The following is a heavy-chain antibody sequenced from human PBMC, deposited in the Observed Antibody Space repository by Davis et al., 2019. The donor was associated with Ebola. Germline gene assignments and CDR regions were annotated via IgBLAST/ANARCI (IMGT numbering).Heavy chain of an antibody. V-gene: IGHV3-53*01. CDR2: IYSGGGT. D-gene: IGHD2-2*02. CDR1: GFNVSGKH. CDR3: VRDMGVVTAAINY. J-gene: IGHJ4*02. Sequence: PGGSLRLSCAASGFNVSGKHMSWVRQAPGKGLEWVSVIYSGGGTYYTDSVKGRFTISRDNSKNTLYFQMKNLRAEDTAVYYCVRDMGVVTAAINYWGQGALVTVSS.